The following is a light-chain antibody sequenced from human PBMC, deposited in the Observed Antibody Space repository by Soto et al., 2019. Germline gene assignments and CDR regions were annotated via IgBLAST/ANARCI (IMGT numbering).Light chain of an antibody. V-gene: IGKV1-39*01. J-gene: IGKJ5*01. Sequence: NQMTTNPSPLSSSVGDRVTNPCPASQSISSWLAWYQQKPGKAPKLLIYAASSLQSGVPSRFSGSGSGTDFTLTISSLQPEDFATYYCQQSYSTPPITFGQGTRLEIK. CDR2: AAS. CDR1: QSISSW. CDR3: QQSYSTPPIT.